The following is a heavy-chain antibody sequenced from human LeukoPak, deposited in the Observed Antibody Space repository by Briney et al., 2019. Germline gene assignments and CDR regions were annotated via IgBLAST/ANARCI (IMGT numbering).Heavy chain of an antibody. D-gene: IGHD4-17*01. CDR1: GYSFTSYW. V-gene: IGHV5-51*01. CDR3: ARNLDYGDYHYLFDY. Sequence: GESLKISCKGCGYSFTSYWIGWVRQMPGKGLEWMGIIYPGDSDTRYSPSFQGQVTISADKSISTAYLQWSSLKASDTAMYYCARNLDYGDYHYLFDYWGQGTLVTVSS. J-gene: IGHJ4*02. CDR2: IYPGDSDT.